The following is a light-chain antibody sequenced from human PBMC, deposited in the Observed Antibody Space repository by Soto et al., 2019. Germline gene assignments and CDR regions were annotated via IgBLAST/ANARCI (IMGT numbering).Light chain of an antibody. V-gene: IGKV3D-20*01. Sequence: EIVLTQSPATLSLSPGERATLSCGASQTVSNNYLAWYQQKPGLAPRLLIYDASNRDTGIPDRFSGSGSGKDFTLTISSLEPEDVAVYYCQHYDSEPFTFGQGTNLEIK. CDR2: DAS. CDR3: QHYDSEPFT. CDR1: QTVSNNY. J-gene: IGKJ2*01.